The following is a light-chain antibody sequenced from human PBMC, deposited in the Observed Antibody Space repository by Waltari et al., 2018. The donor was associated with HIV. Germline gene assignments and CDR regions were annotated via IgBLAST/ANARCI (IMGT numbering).Light chain of an antibody. V-gene: IGKV3-11*01. Sequence: EIMLAQSPVTLSFSPGERATLFCRANKSLSGYLAWYQQKPGQAPRLLLYDGSNRATGVPARFSGSGAETDFTLTISSLEHEDFAVYYCQQRRDWPLTFGGGTKVDIK. CDR2: DGS. CDR1: KSLSGY. CDR3: QQRRDWPLT. J-gene: IGKJ4*01.